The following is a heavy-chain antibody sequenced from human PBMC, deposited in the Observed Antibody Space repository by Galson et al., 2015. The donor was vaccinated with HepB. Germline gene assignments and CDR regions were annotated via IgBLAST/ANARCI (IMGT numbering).Heavy chain of an antibody. Sequence: SLRLSCAASGFIFSNHAMNWVRQAPGKGLEWVAIISYDESSKYYADSVKGRYTIPRDNSENTLYLQMNSLRPEDTAVYYCARSMAASRGAGDYWGQGTLVTVSS. CDR2: ISYDESSK. J-gene: IGHJ4*02. CDR1: GFIFSNHA. CDR3: ARSMAASRGAGDY. D-gene: IGHD6-13*01. V-gene: IGHV3-30-3*01.